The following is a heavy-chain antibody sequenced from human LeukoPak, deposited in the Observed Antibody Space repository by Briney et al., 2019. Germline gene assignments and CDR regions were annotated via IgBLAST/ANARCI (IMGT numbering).Heavy chain of an antibody. CDR2: ISHSGST. V-gene: IGHV4-34*01. J-gene: IGHJ5*02. CDR1: GGSFSGYY. Sequence: PSETLSLTCAVYGGSFSGYYWSWIRQPPGKGLEWIGEISHSGSTNYNPSLKSRVTISVDTSKNQFSLKLSSVTAADTAVYYCARAGRVYSSSWYRSGWFDPWGQGTLVTVSS. CDR3: ARAGRVYSSSWYRSGWFDP. D-gene: IGHD6-13*01.